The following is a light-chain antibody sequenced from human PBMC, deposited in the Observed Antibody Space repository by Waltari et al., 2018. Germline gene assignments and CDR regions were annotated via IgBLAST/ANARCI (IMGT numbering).Light chain of an antibody. CDR3: QQSYNSPRT. CDR2: AAS. J-gene: IGKJ1*01. V-gene: IGKV1-39*01. Sequence: DIQMTQSPSSLSASVGDRVTLTCRASQSISTYLNWYQKKPGKAPKLLIYAASTLQSGVPTRFSGRGSGTEFTLSISSLQPEDFATYYWQQSYNSPRTFGQGTKVEIK. CDR1: QSISTY.